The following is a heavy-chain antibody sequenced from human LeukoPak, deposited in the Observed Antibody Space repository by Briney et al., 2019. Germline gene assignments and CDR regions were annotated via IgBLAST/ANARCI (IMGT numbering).Heavy chain of an antibody. V-gene: IGHV4-61*01. J-gene: IGHJ6*03. CDR1: GGSVSSGIYY. CDR2: IYYSGST. Sequence: SETLSLTCTVSGGSVSSGIYYWSWIRQPPGKGLEWIGYIYYSGSTNYNPSLKSRVTISVDTSKNQFSLKLSSVTAADTAVYYCARDQVVATIYSDYYYYMDVWGKGTTVTVSS. D-gene: IGHD5-12*01. CDR3: ARDQVVATIYSDYYYYMDV.